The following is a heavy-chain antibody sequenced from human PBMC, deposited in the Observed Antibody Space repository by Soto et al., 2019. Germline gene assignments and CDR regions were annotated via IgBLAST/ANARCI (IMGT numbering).Heavy chain of an antibody. CDR1: GFTFSSYA. V-gene: IGHV3-23*01. D-gene: IGHD3-3*01. CDR2: ISGSGGST. CDR3: AKGAVLRFLEWLPLPHFDY. J-gene: IGHJ4*02. Sequence: GSLRLSCAASGFTFSSYAMSWVRQAPGKGLEWVSAISGSGGSTYYADSVKGRFTISRDNSKNTLYLQMNSLRAEDTAVYYCAKGAVLRFLEWLPLPHFDYWGQGTLVTVSS.